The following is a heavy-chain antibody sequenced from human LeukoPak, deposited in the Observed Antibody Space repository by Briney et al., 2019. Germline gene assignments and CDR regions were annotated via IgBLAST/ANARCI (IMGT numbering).Heavy chain of an antibody. J-gene: IGHJ4*02. D-gene: IGHD6-19*01. CDR1: GYTFTNYG. Sequence: ASVKVSCKASGYTFTNYGMSWVRQAPGQGLEWMGWISAYNGNTNYAQKFQGRVTMTTDTSTTTAYMEVKSLRSDDTAVFYCARDGGYSSGSSDYWGQGTLVTVSS. V-gene: IGHV1-18*01. CDR3: ARDGGYSSGSSDY. CDR2: ISAYNGNT.